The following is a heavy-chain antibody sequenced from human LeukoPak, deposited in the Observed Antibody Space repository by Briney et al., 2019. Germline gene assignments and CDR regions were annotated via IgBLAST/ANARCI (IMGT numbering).Heavy chain of an antibody. Sequence: ASVKVSCKASGYTFSNYAINWVRQAPGQGLEWMGGIIPILRTPSYAEKFQGRVTITTDESTSTAHMELSGLRSEDTAVYYCTRGSDSYYYYSTDVWGRGTTVIVSS. CDR3: TRGSDSYYYYSTDV. V-gene: IGHV1-69*05. CDR2: IIPILRTP. CDR1: GYTFSNYA. J-gene: IGHJ6*03.